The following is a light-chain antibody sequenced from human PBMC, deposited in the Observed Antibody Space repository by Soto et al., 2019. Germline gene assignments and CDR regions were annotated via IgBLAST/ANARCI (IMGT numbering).Light chain of an antibody. V-gene: IGKV3-15*01. CDR1: QSVSRN. CDR2: GAS. CDR3: QQYNDWPPKQYT. J-gene: IGKJ2*01. Sequence: EIVMTQSPATLSVSPGESATLSCRASQSVSRNLAWYQQKPGQTPRLLNYGASTRATGIPARFSGSGSGTEFTLTVSSLQSEDFAVYYCQQYNDWPPKQYTFGQGTKLEVK.